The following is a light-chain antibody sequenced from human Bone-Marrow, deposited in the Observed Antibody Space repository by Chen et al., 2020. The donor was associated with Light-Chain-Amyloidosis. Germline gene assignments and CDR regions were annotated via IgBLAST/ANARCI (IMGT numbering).Light chain of an antibody. CDR2: EDD. V-gene: IGLV6-57*01. CDR1: SGSIATNY. J-gene: IGLJ3*02. CDR3: QSYQGSSQGV. Sequence: NVMLTQPHSVSESPGETVIISCTRSSGSIATNYGQWYQQRPGSSPTTVIYEDDQRPSGVPDRFSGSIDRSSNSASLTISGLKTEDEADYYCQSYQGSSQGVFGGGTKLTVL.